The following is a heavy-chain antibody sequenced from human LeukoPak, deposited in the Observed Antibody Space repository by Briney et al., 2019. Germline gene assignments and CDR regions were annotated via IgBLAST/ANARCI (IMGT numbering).Heavy chain of an antibody. J-gene: IGHJ3*02. Sequence: GGSLRLSCAASGFTFSSYAMHWVRQAPGKGLEWVAVISYDGSNKYYADSVKGRFTISRDNSKNTLYLQMNSLRAEDTAVYYCAKEAGVEGYLDAFDIWGQGTMVTVSS. CDR1: GFTFSSYA. CDR3: AKEAGVEGYLDAFDI. D-gene: IGHD5-12*01. V-gene: IGHV3-30-3*01. CDR2: ISYDGSNK.